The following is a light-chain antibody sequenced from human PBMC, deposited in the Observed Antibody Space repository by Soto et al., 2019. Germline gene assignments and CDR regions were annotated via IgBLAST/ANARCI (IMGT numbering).Light chain of an antibody. J-gene: IGKJ1*01. V-gene: IGKV1-6*01. Sequence: AIPMTQSPSSLSASVGDRVTITCRASQAIRNDLGWYQQKPGKAPKLLIYSASSLHSGVPSRFSGSGSGTDFTLTISSLQPEDFAVYFCLQDYIHPLTFGQGTKVEIK. CDR1: QAIRND. CDR3: LQDYIHPLT. CDR2: SAS.